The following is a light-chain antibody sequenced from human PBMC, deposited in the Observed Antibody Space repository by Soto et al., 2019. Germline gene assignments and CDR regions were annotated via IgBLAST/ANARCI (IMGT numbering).Light chain of an antibody. V-gene: IGLV1-51*01. J-gene: IGLJ3*02. CDR1: TSNIGKNY. Sequence: QSVLTQPPSMSAAPGQKVTISCSGTTSNIGKNYVSWYQHLPGTAPKLLIYDDNQRPSGIPGRFSASKSGTSATLDITGLQTEAEAAYYCATRDSSLGVWVFGGGTKVTVL. CDR2: DDN. CDR3: ATRDSSLGVWV.